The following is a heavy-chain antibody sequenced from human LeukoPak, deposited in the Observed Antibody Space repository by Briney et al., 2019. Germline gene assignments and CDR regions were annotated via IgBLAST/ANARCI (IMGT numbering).Heavy chain of an antibody. J-gene: IGHJ4*02. CDR2: IYYSGST. CDR1: GGSISSYY. D-gene: IGHD3-9*01. Sequence: SETLSLTCTVSGGSISSYYWSWIRQPPGKGLEWIGYIYYSGSTNYNPSLKSRVTISVDTSKNQFSLKLSSVTAADTAVYYCARHTLRLRYFDWYSYYFDYWGQGTLVTVSS. CDR3: ARHTLRLRYFDWYSYYFDY. V-gene: IGHV4-59*01.